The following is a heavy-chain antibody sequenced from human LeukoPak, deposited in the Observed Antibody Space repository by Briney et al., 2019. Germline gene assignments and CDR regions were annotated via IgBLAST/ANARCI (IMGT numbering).Heavy chain of an antibody. J-gene: IGHJ6*03. Sequence: GGSLRLSCAASGFTFSCYGMHWVRQAPGKGLEWVAVIWYDGSNKYYADSVKGRFTISRDNSKNTLYLQMNSLRAEDTAGYYCARGLYYYYMDVWGKGTTVTVSS. CDR2: IWYDGSNK. CDR1: GFTFSCYG. V-gene: IGHV3-33*01. CDR3: ARGLYYYYMDV.